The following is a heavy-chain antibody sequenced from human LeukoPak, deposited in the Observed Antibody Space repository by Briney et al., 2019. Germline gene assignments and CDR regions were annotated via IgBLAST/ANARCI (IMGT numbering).Heavy chain of an antibody. CDR3: AKDLMTTVTSFDY. D-gene: IGHD4-11*01. CDR2: ISGSGGST. J-gene: IGHJ4*02. V-gene: IGHV3-23*01. Sequence: GEYVRLSCAASGFTFSSYAMSWVRQAPGKGLEWVSAISGSGGSTYYADSVKGRFTISRDNSKNTLYLQMNSLRAEDTAVYYCAKDLMTTVTSFDYWGQGTLVTVSS. CDR1: GFTFSSYA.